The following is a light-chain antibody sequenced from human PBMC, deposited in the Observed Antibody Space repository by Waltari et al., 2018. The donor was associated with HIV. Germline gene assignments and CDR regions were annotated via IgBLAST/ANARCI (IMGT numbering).Light chain of an antibody. CDR3: MQALQTPWT. CDR1: QSLLHSNGFKY. CDR2: LGS. Sequence: DIVMTQSPLSLPVTPGEPASISCRSSQSLLHSNGFKYLDWYLQTPGQSPQLLIYLGSNRASGVPDRFSGSGSGTDFTLTISRVEAEDVGVYYCMQALQTPWTFGQGTKVEIK. J-gene: IGKJ1*01. V-gene: IGKV2-28*01.